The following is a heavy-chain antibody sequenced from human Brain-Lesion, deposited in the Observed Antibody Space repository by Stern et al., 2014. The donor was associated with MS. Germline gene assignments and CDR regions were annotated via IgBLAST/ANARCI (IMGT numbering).Heavy chain of an antibody. CDR3: ARAVRNQLLSEY. V-gene: IGHV1-8*01. CDR1: GYTFRSYN. CDR2: MNHYSGNP. D-gene: IGHD2-2*01. Sequence: VQLVDSGAEVKKPGASVKVSCKASGYTFRSYNINWVRQASGHGLEWMGWMNHYSGNPGYEQKFKGRDSMTSDPSISTVYMELTSLTSDDTAVYFCARAVRNQLLSEYWGQGTLVTVSS. J-gene: IGHJ4*02.